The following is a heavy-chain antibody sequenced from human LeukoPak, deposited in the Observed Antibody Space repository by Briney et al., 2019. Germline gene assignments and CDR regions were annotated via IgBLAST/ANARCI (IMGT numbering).Heavy chain of an antibody. CDR2: INHSGST. CDR3: ARGYGSGSYFSFDY. Sequence: PSETLSLTCAVYGGSFSGYYWSWIRQRPGKWLEWIGGINHSGSTNYNPSLKSRVTISVDTSKNQFSLKLSSVTAADTAVYYCARGYGSGSYFSFDYWGQGTLVTVSS. V-gene: IGHV4-34*01. J-gene: IGHJ4*02. CDR1: GGSFSGYY. D-gene: IGHD3-10*01.